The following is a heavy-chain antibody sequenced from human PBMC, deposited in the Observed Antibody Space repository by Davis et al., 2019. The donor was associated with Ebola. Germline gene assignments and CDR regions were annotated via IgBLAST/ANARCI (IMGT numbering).Heavy chain of an antibody. V-gene: IGHV3-9*01. CDR3: ARREAASIDY. D-gene: IGHD6-25*01. J-gene: IGHJ4*02. Sequence: SLKISCVASGFNFQNYAVHWVRQGPGKGLEWVSSISWNSGNREYAASVKGRFTISRDNAKNTLFLQLNSLRVEDTAIYYCARREAASIDYWGQGTLVTVSS. CDR1: GFNFQNYA. CDR2: ISWNSGNR.